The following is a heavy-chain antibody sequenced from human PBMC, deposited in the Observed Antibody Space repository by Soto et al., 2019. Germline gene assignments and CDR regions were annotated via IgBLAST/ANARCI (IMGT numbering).Heavy chain of an antibody. CDR1: GFTVSSNY. CDR2: IYSGGST. Sequence: EVQLVETGGGLIQPGGSLRLSCAASGFTVSSNYMSWVRQAPGKGLEWVSVIYSGGSTYYADSVKGRFTISRDNSKNTLYLQMNILRAEDTAVYYCARGVRVYDFRSGYYIFYGMNVWGQGTTVTVSS. CDR3: ARGVRVYDFRSGYYIFYGMNV. D-gene: IGHD3-3*01. V-gene: IGHV3-53*02. J-gene: IGHJ6*02.